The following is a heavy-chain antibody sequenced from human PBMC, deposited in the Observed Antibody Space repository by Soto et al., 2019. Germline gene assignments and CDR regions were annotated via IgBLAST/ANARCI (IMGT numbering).Heavy chain of an antibody. CDR3: ARVVGLRFLEGSMPRVFYGMDD. D-gene: IGHD3-3*01. Sequence: GSSVKVSCKAPGGTFSSYAISWVRQAPGQWLEWMGGLIPIFGTANYAQKFQGRVTITADESTSTAYMELCSLRSEDTAVYYCARVVGLRFLEGSMPRVFYGMDDGGQGTMVAVYS. CDR1: GGTFSSYA. J-gene: IGHJ6*01. V-gene: IGHV1-69*13. CDR2: LIPIFGTA.